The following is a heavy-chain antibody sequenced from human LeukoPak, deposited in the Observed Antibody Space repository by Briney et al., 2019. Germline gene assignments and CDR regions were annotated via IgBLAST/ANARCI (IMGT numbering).Heavy chain of an antibody. J-gene: IGHJ4*02. CDR3: ASGNKVTALDY. CDR1: GFTVSSNY. V-gene: IGHV3-53*01. Sequence: GGPLRLSCVASGFTVSSNYMSWVRQAPGKGLEWVSIIYSGGSTYYTNSVKGRFTISRDNSQNTLYLQMNTLRAEDTAVYHCASGNKVTALDYWGQGTQVTVSS. CDR2: IYSGGST. D-gene: IGHD2-21*02.